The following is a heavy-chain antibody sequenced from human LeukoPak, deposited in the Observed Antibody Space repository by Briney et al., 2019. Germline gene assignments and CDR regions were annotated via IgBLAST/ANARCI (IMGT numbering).Heavy chain of an antibody. D-gene: IGHD3-10*01. CDR2: LNPSGGST. CDR3: ARARYYYGSGSYYNPMGY. V-gene: IGHV1-46*01. Sequence: ASVKVSCKASGYTFTSYYMHWVRQAPGQGLEWMGILNPSGGSTSYAQKFQGRVTMTRDTSTSTVYMELSSLRSEDTAVYYCARARYYYGSGSYYNPMGYWGPGTLVTVSS. CDR1: GYTFTSYY. J-gene: IGHJ4*02.